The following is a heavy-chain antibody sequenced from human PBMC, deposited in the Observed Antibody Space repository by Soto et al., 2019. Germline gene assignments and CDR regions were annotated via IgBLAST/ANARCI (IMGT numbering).Heavy chain of an antibody. Sequence: EVQLLESGGGLVQPGGSLRLSCAASGFTFSSYAMSWVRQAPGKGLEWVSAISGSGGSTYYADSVKGRFTISRDNSKNTLNLQMNSLGAEDTAVYYCAKDRSGSSYYDFLSGYYTAVCDAFDIWGQGTMVTVSS. J-gene: IGHJ3*02. CDR2: ISGSGGST. CDR1: GFTFSSYA. V-gene: IGHV3-23*01. CDR3: AKDRSGSSYYDFLSGYYTAVCDAFDI. D-gene: IGHD3-3*01.